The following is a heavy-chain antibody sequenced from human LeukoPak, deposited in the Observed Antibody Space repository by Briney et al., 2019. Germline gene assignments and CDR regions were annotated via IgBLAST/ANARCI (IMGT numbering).Heavy chain of an antibody. CDR1: GGSINNYY. J-gene: IGHJ4*02. CDR2: IFHSWST. V-gene: IGHV4-59*08. CDR3: ARRGDDTSGYYPF. Sequence: SETLSLTCTVSGGSINNYYWSWLRQPPGKGLDWIGYIFHSWSTDYNPTLKSRVTISVDPSKNQFSLKLRSVTAADTAVYYCARRGDDTSGYYPFWGQGTLVTVSS. D-gene: IGHD3-22*01.